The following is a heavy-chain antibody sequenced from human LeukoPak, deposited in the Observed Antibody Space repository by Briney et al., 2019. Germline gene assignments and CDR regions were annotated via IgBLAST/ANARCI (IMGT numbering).Heavy chain of an antibody. CDR2: IDPSDSYT. J-gene: IGHJ4*02. Sequence: GESLKISCEGSGYSFTSYWISWVRQMPGQGLEWMGRIDPSDSYTNYSPSFKGHVTISADKSINTAYLQWSSLKASDTAMYYCARRRASGFDYWGQGTLVTVSS. CDR1: GYSFTSYW. D-gene: IGHD3-10*01. CDR3: ARRRASGFDY. V-gene: IGHV5-10-1*01.